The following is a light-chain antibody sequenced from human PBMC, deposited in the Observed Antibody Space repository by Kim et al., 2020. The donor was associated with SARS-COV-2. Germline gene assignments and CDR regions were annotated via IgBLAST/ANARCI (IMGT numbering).Light chain of an antibody. Sequence: PGQEVSISCSGGNSDIGNNYVSWYQQFPGTAPKLLIYDDDKRPSEIPDRFSGSKSGTSATLVITGLQAGDEADYYCGTWDNSLAAVFGGGTKVTVL. V-gene: IGLV1-51*01. J-gene: IGLJ3*02. CDR1: NSDIGNNY. CDR2: DDD. CDR3: GTWDNSLAAV.